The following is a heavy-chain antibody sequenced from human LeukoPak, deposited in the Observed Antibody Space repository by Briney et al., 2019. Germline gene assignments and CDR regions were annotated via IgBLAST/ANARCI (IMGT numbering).Heavy chain of an antibody. D-gene: IGHD1-26*01. J-gene: IGHJ4*02. CDR1: GGSISTGGYY. CDR2: MYYCGST. Sequence: SETLSLIRSVSGGSISTGGYYWGWIRQPPGKGVEWIGNMYYCGSTYYNPSLKSRVTISVDTSKNQFSLKLSSVTAADTAVYYCARSYVGDLNFDYWGQGTLVTVSS. V-gene: IGHV4-39*07. CDR3: ARSYVGDLNFDY.